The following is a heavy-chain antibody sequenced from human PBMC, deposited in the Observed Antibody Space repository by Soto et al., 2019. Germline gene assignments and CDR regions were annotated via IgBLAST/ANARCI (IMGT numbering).Heavy chain of an antibody. CDR1: GFTFSSYA. J-gene: IGHJ4*02. CDR2: ISGSGGST. CDR3: AKFLVRGVIPHNVILDY. Sequence: EVPLLESGGGLVQPGGSLRLSCAASGFTFSSYAMSWVRQAPGKGLEWVSAISGSGGSTYYADSVKGRFTISRDNSKNTLYLQMNSLRAEDTAVYYCAKFLVRGVIPHNVILDYWGQGTLVTVSS. D-gene: IGHD3-10*01. V-gene: IGHV3-23*01.